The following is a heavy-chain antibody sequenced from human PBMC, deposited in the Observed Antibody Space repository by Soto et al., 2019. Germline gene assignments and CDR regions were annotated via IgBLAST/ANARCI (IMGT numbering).Heavy chain of an antibody. CDR2: INGDGSTT. CDR1: GFTFTSYW. Sequence: SLRLSCAASGFTFTSYWIHWVRQAPGEGLVWVSRINGDGSTTNYADSVKGRFASSRDNAKNTLYLQMNSLRAEDTAVYYCARGGSGAFYLDSWGQGTLVTVSS. D-gene: IGHD3-10*01. J-gene: IGHJ4*02. CDR3: ARGGSGAFYLDS. V-gene: IGHV3-74*01.